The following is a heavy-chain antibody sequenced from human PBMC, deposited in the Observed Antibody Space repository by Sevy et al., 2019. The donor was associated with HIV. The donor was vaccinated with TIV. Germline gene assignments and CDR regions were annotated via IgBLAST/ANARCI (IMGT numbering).Heavy chain of an antibody. CDR1: GFTFSSYA. J-gene: IGHJ4*02. D-gene: IGHD1-20*01. CDR3: AKSVEDNWNDSGYFDY. Sequence: GGSLRLSCAASGFTFSSYAMSWVRQAPGKGLEWVSAISGIGGSTYYADSVKGRFTISRDNSKNTLYLQMNSLRAEDTAVYYCAKSVEDNWNDSGYFDYWGQGTRVTVSS. V-gene: IGHV3-23*01. CDR2: ISGIGGST.